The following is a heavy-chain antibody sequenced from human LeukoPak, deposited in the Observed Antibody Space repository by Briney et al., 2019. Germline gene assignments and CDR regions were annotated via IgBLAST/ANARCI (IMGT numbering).Heavy chain of an antibody. CDR3: ATHPGGLQSGFDN. CDR2: IHPGDSDT. J-gene: IGHJ4*02. D-gene: IGHD5-24*01. V-gene: IGHV5-51*01. CDR1: GYTFTSYW. Sequence: GESLEISFKGSGYTFTSYWIGWVRPMPGKGLEYMGIIHPGDSDTRYSPSFQGQVTISVDRSSTTAYLQWSRLRASDTAMYYCATHPGGLQSGFDNWGQGTLVTVSS.